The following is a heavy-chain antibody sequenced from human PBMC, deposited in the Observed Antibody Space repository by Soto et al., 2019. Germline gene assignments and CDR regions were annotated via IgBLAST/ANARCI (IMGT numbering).Heavy chain of an antibody. Sequence: SETLSLTCAVNGGSFSGYYWSWIRQPPGKGLEWIGEINHSGSTNYNPSLKSRVTISVDTSKNQFSLKLSSVTAADTAVYYCARGNDFWSGYHWFDPWGQGTLVTVSS. V-gene: IGHV4-34*01. J-gene: IGHJ5*02. CDR3: ARGNDFWSGYHWFDP. CDR1: GGSFSGYY. CDR2: INHSGST. D-gene: IGHD3-3*01.